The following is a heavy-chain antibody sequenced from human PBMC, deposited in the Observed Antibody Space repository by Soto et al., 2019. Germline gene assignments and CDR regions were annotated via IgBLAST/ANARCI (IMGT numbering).Heavy chain of an antibody. CDR3: ARADGLRFLEWLQLRWFDP. CDR1: GGSISSGGYY. Sequence: QVQLQESGPGLVKPSQTLSLTCTVSGGSISSGGYYWSWIRQHPGKGLEWIGYIYYSGSTYYNPSLKSRVTISVDTSKNQFSLKLSSVTAADTAVYYCARADGLRFLEWLQLRWFDPWGQGTLVTVSS. D-gene: IGHD3-3*01. V-gene: IGHV4-31*03. J-gene: IGHJ5*02. CDR2: IYYSGST.